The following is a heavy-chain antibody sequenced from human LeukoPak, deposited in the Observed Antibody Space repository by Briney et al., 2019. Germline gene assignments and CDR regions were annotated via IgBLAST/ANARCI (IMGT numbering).Heavy chain of an antibody. J-gene: IGHJ4*02. CDR2: INHSGST. CDR1: GGSFSGYY. D-gene: IGHD2-21*01. V-gene: IGHV4-34*01. Sequence: SETLSLACAVYGGSFSGYYWSWLRQPPGKGLEWIGEINHSGSTNYNPSLNSRVTISVDTSKNQFSLKLSSVTAADTAVYYCARGSRQIVVVILDYWGQGTLVSVSS. CDR3: ARGSRQIVVVILDY.